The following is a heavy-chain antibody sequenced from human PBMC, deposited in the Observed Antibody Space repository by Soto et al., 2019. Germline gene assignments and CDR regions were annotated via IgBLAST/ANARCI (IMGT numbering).Heavy chain of an antibody. Sequence: GESLKISCAASGFTFSSYSMNWVRQAPGKGLEWVSSISSSSSYIYYADSVKGRFTISRDNAKNSLYLQMNSLRAEDTAVYYCARDTNDYGGTSDAFDIWGQGTMVTVSS. CDR1: GFTFSSYS. J-gene: IGHJ3*02. CDR3: ARDTNDYGGTSDAFDI. D-gene: IGHD4-17*01. CDR2: ISSSSSYI. V-gene: IGHV3-21*01.